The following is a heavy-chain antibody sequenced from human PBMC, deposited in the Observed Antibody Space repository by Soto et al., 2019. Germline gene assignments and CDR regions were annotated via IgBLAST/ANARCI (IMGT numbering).Heavy chain of an antibody. CDR2: INSDGSST. CDR1: GLTFSSYW. V-gene: IGHV3-74*01. Sequence: EVQLVESGGGLVQPGGSLRLSCAASGLTFSSYWMHWVRQAPGKGLVWVSRINSDGSSTSYADSVKGRFTISRDNAKNTLYLQMNGRRAEDTAVYYCALSHTVTTDYWGQGTLVTVSS. CDR3: ALSHTVTTDY. J-gene: IGHJ4*02. D-gene: IGHD4-17*01.